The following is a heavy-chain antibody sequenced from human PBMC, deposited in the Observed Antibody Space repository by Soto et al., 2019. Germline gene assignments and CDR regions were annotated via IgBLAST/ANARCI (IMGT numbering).Heavy chain of an antibody. J-gene: IGHJ6*02. CDR2: ISGYNDDT. CDR3: ARNVSRAADSYYGMDV. Sequence: QVQLVQSGAEVKKPGASVKVSCKASGYTFTSYGINWVRQAPGQGLEWMGWISGYNDDTNYAQRLQGRVNMTTDTATGTDYMELRSLRSDDTAVYYCARNVSRAADSYYGMDVWGQGTTVTVSS. V-gene: IGHV1-18*04. D-gene: IGHD6-13*01. CDR1: GYTFTSYG.